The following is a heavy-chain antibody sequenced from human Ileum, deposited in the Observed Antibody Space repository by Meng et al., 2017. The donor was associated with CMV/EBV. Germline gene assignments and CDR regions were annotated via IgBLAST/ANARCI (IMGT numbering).Heavy chain of an antibody. CDR2: IYYSGST. Sequence: SETLSLTCTVSGGSISGSSYYWCWIRQPPGKGVECIGSIYYSGSTYYNLSLKSPVTISVDTSKNQFSLRLSSVTAADTAEYYGARDTTGHGNWVDPWGQGTLVTVSS. V-gene: IGHV4-39*07. CDR3: ARDTTGHGNWVDP. CDR1: GGSISGSSYY. D-gene: IGHD1-26*01. J-gene: IGHJ5*02.